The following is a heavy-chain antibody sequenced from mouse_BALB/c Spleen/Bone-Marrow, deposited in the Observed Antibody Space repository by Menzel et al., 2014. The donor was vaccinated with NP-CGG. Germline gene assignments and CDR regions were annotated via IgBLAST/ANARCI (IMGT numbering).Heavy chain of an antibody. CDR3: TRSYGSSYEYYFDY. D-gene: IGHD1-1*01. CDR2: IYPSDSYT. Sequence: VHLVESGAELVRPGASVKLSYKASGYTFTSYWINWVKQRPGQGLEWIGNIYPSDSYTNYNQKFKDKATLTVDKSSSTAYMQLSSPTSEDSAVYYCTRSYGSSYEYYFDYWGQGTTLTVSS. V-gene: IGHV1-69*02. CDR1: GYTFTSYW. J-gene: IGHJ2*01.